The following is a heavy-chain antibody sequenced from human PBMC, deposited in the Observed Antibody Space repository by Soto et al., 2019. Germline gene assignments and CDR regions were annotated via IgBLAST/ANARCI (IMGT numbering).Heavy chain of an antibody. CDR3: ARDRVGPHGMDV. Sequence: SETLSLTCTVSGGSVTSYYWSWIRQPAGKGLDWIGRIYTSGNTDYNPSLKSRVTMSLDTSKNQFFLKLSSVTAADTAVYYCARDRVGPHGMDVWGQGTTVPVSS. V-gene: IGHV4-4*07. J-gene: IGHJ6*02. CDR1: GGSVTSYY. D-gene: IGHD3-3*01. CDR2: IYTSGNT.